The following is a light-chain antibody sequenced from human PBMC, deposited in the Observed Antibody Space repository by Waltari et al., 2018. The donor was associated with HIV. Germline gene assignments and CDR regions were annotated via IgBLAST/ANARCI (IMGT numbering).Light chain of an antibody. CDR1: ELPKHY. V-gene: IGLV3-25*03. CDR2: KDN. CDR3: QSADSSGAWV. Sequence: SYDLTQPPSVSVSPGQTASHACAGDELPKHYSYWYQQRPGQAPVLLIYKDNERPSGIPERFSGSSSGTTVTLTITGVQADDEADYWCQSADSSGAWVFGGGTKLTVL. J-gene: IGLJ3*02.